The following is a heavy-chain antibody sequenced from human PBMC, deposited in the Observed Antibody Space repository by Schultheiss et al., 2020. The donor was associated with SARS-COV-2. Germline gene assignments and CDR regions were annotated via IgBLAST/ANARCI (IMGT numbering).Heavy chain of an antibody. V-gene: IGHV3-21*01. CDR2: ISSSSSYI. CDR3: ARDRRYYGWFDP. Sequence: GGSLRLSCAASGFTFSSYSMNWVRQAPGKGLEWVSSISSSSSYIYYADSVKGRFTISRDNSKNTLSLHMNSLRAEDTAVYYCARDRRYYGWFDPWGQGTLVTVSS. CDR1: GFTFSSYS. J-gene: IGHJ5*02. D-gene: IGHD2/OR15-2a*01.